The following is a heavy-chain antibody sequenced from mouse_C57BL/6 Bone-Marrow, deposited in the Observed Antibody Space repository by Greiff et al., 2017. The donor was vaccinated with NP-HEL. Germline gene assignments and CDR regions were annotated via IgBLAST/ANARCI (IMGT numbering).Heavy chain of an antibody. CDR1: GYTFTDYE. Sequence: QVQLQQSGAELVRPGASVTLSCKASGYTFTDYEMHWVKQTPVHGLEWIGAIDPETGGTAYNQKFKGKAILTADKSSSTAYMELRSLTSEDSAVYYCTRSLTGTSGFYFDYWGQGTTLTVSS. CDR2: IDPETGGT. D-gene: IGHD4-1*01. CDR3: TRSLTGTSGFYFDY. V-gene: IGHV1-15*01. J-gene: IGHJ2*01.